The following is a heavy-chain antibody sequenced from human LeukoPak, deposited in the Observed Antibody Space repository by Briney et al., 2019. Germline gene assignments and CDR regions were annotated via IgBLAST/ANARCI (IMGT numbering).Heavy chain of an antibody. Sequence: ASVKASCKVSGYTLTELSMHWVRQAPGKGLEWMGGFDPEDGETIYAQKFQGRVTMTEDTSTDTAYMELSSLRSEDTAVYYCATDRMATIRGDAFDIWGQGTMVTVSS. D-gene: IGHD5-24*01. CDR2: FDPEDGET. J-gene: IGHJ3*02. CDR1: GYTLTELS. V-gene: IGHV1-24*01. CDR3: ATDRMATIRGDAFDI.